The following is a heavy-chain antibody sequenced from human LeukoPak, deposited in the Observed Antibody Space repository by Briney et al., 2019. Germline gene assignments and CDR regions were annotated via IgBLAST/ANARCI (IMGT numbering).Heavy chain of an antibody. CDR3: ARDRPDLAMVRGVITPPYYYYGMDV. Sequence: GASVKVSCKASGYTFTSYGISWVRQAPGQGLEWMGWISTYNGDTNYAQKLQGRVTMTTDTSTSTAYMELRSLRSDDTAVYYCARDRPDLAMVRGVITPPYYYYGMDVWGQGTTVTVSS. D-gene: IGHD3-10*01. CDR2: ISTYNGDT. V-gene: IGHV1-18*01. J-gene: IGHJ6*02. CDR1: GYTFTSYG.